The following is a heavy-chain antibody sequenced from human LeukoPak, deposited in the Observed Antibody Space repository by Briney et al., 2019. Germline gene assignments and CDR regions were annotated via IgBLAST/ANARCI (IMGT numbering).Heavy chain of an antibody. Sequence: ASVKVSCKASGYTFTGYYMHWVRQAPGQGLEWMGWINPNSGGTIYAQKFQGRVTMTRDTSISTAYMELSRLRSDDTAVYYCARGPLWFGEFPSNWFDPWGQGTLVTVSS. CDR1: GYTFTGYY. CDR2: INPNSGGT. CDR3: ARGPLWFGEFPSNWFDP. J-gene: IGHJ5*02. D-gene: IGHD3-10*01. V-gene: IGHV1-2*02.